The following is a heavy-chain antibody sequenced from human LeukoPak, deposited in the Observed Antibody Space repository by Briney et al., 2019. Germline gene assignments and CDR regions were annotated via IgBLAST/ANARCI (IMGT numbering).Heavy chain of an antibody. V-gene: IGHV1-46*01. CDR1: GYTFTSYY. CDR2: INPSGGST. D-gene: IGHD2-2*01. J-gene: IGHJ6*03. CDR3: VVVPAAMANYYYYYMDV. Sequence: GASVKVSCKASGYTFTSYYMHWVRQAPGQGLEWMGIINPSGGSTSYAQKFQGRVTMTRDTSTSTVYMELRSLRSDDTAVYYCVVVPAAMANYYYYYMDVWGKGTTVTVSS.